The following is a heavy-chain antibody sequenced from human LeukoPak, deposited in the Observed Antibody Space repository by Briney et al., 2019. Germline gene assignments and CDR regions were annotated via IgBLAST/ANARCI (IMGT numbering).Heavy chain of an antibody. Sequence: PSETLSLTCTVSGYSISSGYYWGWIRQPPGKGLEWTGSIYHSGSTSYNPSLRSRVTISVDTSKNQFSLKLSSVTAADTAVYYCARGGYGDYDWFDPWGQGTLVTVSS. CDR1: GYSISSGYY. CDR3: ARGGYGDYDWFDP. CDR2: IYHSGST. J-gene: IGHJ5*02. V-gene: IGHV4-38-2*02. D-gene: IGHD4-17*01.